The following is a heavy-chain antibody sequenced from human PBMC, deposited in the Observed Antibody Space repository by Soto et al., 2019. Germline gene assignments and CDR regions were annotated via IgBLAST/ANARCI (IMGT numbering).Heavy chain of an antibody. J-gene: IGHJ1*01. V-gene: IGHV3-23*01. CDR1: GFTFSSYA. Sequence: EVQLLESGGGLVQPGGSLRLSCAASGFTFSSYAMSWVRQAPGKGLEWVSAISGSGGSTYYADSVKGRFTISRDNSKNTLYLQMNSLRAEDTAVYYCASLFLEWLLNVDEYFQHWGQGTLVTVSS. CDR2: ISGSGGST. D-gene: IGHD3-3*01. CDR3: ASLFLEWLLNVDEYFQH.